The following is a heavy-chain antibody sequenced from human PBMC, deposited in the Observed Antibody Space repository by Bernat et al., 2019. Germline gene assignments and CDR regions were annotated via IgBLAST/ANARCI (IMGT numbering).Heavy chain of an antibody. D-gene: IGHD1-1*01. V-gene: IGHV3-48*02. CDR3: ARQRRRYGGRYSMDV. CDR2: ISSSSSTI. CDR1: GFTFSSYS. Sequence: EVQLVESGGGLVQPGGSLRLSCAASGFTFSSYSMNWVRQAPGKGLEWVSYISSSSSTIYYADSVKGRFTISRDNAKNSLYLQMNSLRDEDTAVYYCARQRRRYGGRYSMDVWGQGTTVTVSS. J-gene: IGHJ6*02.